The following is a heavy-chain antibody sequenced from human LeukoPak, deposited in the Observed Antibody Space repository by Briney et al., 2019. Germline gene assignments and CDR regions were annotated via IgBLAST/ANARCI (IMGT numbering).Heavy chain of an antibody. J-gene: IGHJ4*02. D-gene: IGHD4-23*01. CDR3: ARGLYGGNSGMGY. V-gene: IGHV1-69*05. CDR2: IIPIFGTA. Sequence: EWMGGIIPIFGTANYAQKFQGRVTITTDESTSTAYMELSSLRSEDTAVYYCARGLYGGNSGMGYWGQGTLVTVSS.